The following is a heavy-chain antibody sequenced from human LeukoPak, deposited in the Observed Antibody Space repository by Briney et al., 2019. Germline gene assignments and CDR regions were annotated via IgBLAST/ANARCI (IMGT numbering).Heavy chain of an antibody. CDR1: GFRLTTYG. J-gene: IGHJ4*02. V-gene: IGHV3-30*02. CDR2: IPVDGSDE. Sequence: PGGSLRISCEVSGFRLTTYGTHWVRQAPGKGLEWVAYIPVDGSDEYYVDSVKGRFTISRDNSKNTLYLQMNSLRAEDTAVYYCAKDVKSYYDSSGYYHFDYWGQGTLVTVSS. D-gene: IGHD3-22*01. CDR3: AKDVKSYYDSSGYYHFDY.